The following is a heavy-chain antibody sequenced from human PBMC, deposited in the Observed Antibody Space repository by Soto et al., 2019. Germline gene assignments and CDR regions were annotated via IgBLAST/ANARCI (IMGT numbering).Heavy chain of an antibody. V-gene: IGHV3-30*18. Sequence: QVQLVESGGGVVQPGRSLRLSCAASGFTFSSYGMHWVRQAPGKGLEWVAVISYDGSNKYYADSVKGRFTISRDNSKNTLYLQMNSLRAEDTAVYYCAKEVGATKDYYSYGMDVWGQGTTVTVSS. D-gene: IGHD1-26*01. J-gene: IGHJ6*02. CDR2: ISYDGSNK. CDR1: GFTFSSYG. CDR3: AKEVGATKDYYSYGMDV.